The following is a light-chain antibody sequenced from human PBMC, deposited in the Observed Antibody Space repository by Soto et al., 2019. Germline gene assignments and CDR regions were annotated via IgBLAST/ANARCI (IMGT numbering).Light chain of an antibody. CDR1: QSVSSSY. CDR2: GAS. J-gene: IGKJ4*01. CDR3: QQYGSSLT. V-gene: IGKV3-20*01. Sequence: EIVLTQSPGTLSLSPGERATLSCRASQSVSSSYLAWYQQKPGQAPRLLIDGASSRATGIPDRFSGSESGADFTLTITRLEPEDFAVYYCQQYGSSLTVGGGTKVEIK.